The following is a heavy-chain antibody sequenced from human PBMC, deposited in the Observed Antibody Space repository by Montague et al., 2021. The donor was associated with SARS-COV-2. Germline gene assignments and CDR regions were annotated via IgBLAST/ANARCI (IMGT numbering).Heavy chain of an antibody. CDR3: ASRRYSASGSRWYLDL. D-gene: IGHD3-10*01. CDR2: ILYSGST. Sequence: SETLSLTCTVSGGSISSSNYYGVWIRRPPGKGLEWIGTILYSGSTYYNPSLKSRVTISIDTPKNQFSLKLNSVTAADTAVYYCASRRYSASGSRWYLDLWGRGTLITVSS. V-gene: IGHV4-39*07. CDR1: GGSISSSNYY. J-gene: IGHJ2*01.